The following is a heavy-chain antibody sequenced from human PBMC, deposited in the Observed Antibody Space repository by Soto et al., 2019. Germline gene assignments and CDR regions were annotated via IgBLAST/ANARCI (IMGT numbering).Heavy chain of an antibody. D-gene: IGHD2-15*01. CDR1: GFTFSDHY. CDR2: SRNKAKTYTT. CDR3: VRLSCSDNKCYHFDY. J-gene: IGHJ4*02. V-gene: IGHV3-72*01. Sequence: EVQVVESGGGLVQPGGSLRLSCAASGFTFSDHYIDWVRQAPGKGLEWIGRSRNKAKTYTTEYAASGKGRFTISRDDSKKSLYLQMNSLKTEDTAVYYCVRLSCSDNKCYHFDYWGQGTLVTVSS.